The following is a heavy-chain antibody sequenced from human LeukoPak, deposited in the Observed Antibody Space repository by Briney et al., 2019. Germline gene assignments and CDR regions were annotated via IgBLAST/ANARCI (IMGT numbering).Heavy chain of an antibody. J-gene: IGHJ4*02. CDR1: GFTFSSYW. CDR3: AREGVAVAADY. V-gene: IGHV3-74*01. CDR2: INSDGSST. Sequence: GRSLRLSCAASGFTFSSYWMHWVRQAPGKGLVWVSRINSDGSSTSYADSVKGRFTISRDNAKNTLYLQMNSLRAEDTAVYYCAREGVAVAADYWGQGTLVTVSS. D-gene: IGHD6-19*01.